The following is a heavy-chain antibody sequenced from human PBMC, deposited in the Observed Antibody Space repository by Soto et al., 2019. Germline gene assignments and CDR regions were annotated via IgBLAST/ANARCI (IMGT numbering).Heavy chain of an antibody. D-gene: IGHD2-15*01. Sequence: GGSLRLCCSAFRVTVNDYGMHWVRQAPGKGLEFVSAIKSQGGSTYYADSVRGSFTISRDNSKNTLYLPISSLRGDDTAVYHCVTDRPRQVVEVYYFDYGAAGTMDTVHS. CDR1: RVTVNDYG. CDR3: VTDRPRQVVEVYYFDY. J-gene: IGHJ4*02. CDR2: IKSQGGST. V-gene: IGHV3-64D*06.